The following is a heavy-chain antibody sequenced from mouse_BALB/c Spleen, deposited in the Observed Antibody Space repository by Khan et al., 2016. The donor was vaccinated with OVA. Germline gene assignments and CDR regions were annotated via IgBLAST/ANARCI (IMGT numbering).Heavy chain of an antibody. J-gene: IGHJ2*01. Sequence: VQLQQPGPELVKPGASVKVSCKASGYSFTDYNIFWVKQSHGKSLEWIGYIDPYNGGTSYNQKFEGKATLTVDQSSSTAFMHLSSLTSEDSAVFYCARTDYYGSSYYFDYWGQGTTLTVSS. V-gene: IGHV1S135*01. CDR1: GYSFTDYN. D-gene: IGHD1-1*01. CDR3: ARTDYYGSSYYFDY. CDR2: IDPYNGGT.